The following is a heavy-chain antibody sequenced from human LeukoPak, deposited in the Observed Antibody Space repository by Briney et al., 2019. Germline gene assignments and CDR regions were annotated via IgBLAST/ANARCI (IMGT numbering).Heavy chain of an antibody. CDR3: ARAQGSPYYDFWSGYSFDY. CDR1: GGTFNSYA. V-gene: IGHV1-69*05. J-gene: IGHJ4*02. Sequence: GASVKVSCKASGGTFNSYAISWVRQAPGQGLEWMGGIIPIFGTANYAQKFQGRVTITTDESTSTAYMELSSLRSEDTAVYYCARAQGSPYYDFWSGYSFDYWGQGTLVTVSS. CDR2: IIPIFGTA. D-gene: IGHD3-3*01.